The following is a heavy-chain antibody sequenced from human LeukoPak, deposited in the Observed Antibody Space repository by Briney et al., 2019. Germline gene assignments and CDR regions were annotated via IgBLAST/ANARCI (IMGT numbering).Heavy chain of an antibody. CDR3: ARGPLMTYPLDAFDI. V-gene: IGHV4-34*01. CDR1: GGSFSGYY. CDR2: INHSGST. J-gene: IGHJ3*02. Sequence: SETLSLTCAVYGGSFSGYYWSWIRQPPGKGLEWIGEINHSGSTNYNPSLKSRVTISVDTSKNQFSLKLSSVTAADTAVYYCARGPLMTYPLDAFDIWGQGTMVTVSS.